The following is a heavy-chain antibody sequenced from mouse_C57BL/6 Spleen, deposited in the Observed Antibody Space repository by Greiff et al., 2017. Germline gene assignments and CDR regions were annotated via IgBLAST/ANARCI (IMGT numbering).Heavy chain of an antibody. J-gene: IGHJ2*01. CDR1: GFNITNNY. Sequence: VQLQQSVAELVRPGASVKLSCTASGFNITNNYMHWVKQRPEQGLEWIGRIDPANGNTNYTQKFQGKATITADTSSNTAYLQLSSLTSEDTAIYYCASCADKYEGEVDCWGTGTTLTVAS. V-gene: IGHV14-3*01. D-gene: IGHD2-14*01. CDR2: IDPANGNT. CDR3: ASCADKYEGEVDC.